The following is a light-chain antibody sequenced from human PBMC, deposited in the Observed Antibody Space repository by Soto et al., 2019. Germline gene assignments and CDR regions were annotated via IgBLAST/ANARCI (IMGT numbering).Light chain of an antibody. CDR3: QQHHNLPYT. CDR2: DVS. V-gene: IGKV1-33*01. CDR1: QDITNY. Sequence: GDRVTITCQASQDITNYLNWFQQKPGRAPKLLIFDVSKLETGVPSRFNGSGSGTDFTFTISSLQPEDTATYYCQQHHNLPYTFGQGTKLEI. J-gene: IGKJ2*01.